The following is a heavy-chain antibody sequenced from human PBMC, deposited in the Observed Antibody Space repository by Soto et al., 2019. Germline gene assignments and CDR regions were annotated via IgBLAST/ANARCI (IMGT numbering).Heavy chain of an antibody. CDR3: ARELQGRYYFDF. D-gene: IGHD4-4*01. CDR1: GYSFTSYA. CDR2: INADNGDK. J-gene: IGHJ4*02. Sequence: ASVKLACKTSGYSFTSYAMHWVRQAPGQRLEWLEWINADNGDKKYSQKFSGRVTITRDTSANTAFMELSRRRSEATAMYYCARELQGRYYFDFWGQGTLVTVSS. V-gene: IGHV1-3*01.